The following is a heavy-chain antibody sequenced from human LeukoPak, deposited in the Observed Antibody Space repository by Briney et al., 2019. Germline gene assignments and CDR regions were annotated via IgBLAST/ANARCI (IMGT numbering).Heavy chain of an antibody. CDR1: GGSISSSNW. CDR3: ARGGYYGSGSYYNYNWFDP. CDR2: IYHSGST. Sequence: SETLSLTCAVSGGSISSSNWWSWVRQPPGKGLEWIGEIYHSGSTNYNPSLKSRVTISVDKSKSQFSLKLSSVTAADTAVYYCARGGYYGSGSYYNYNWFDPWGQGTLVTVSS. D-gene: IGHD3-10*01. J-gene: IGHJ5*02. V-gene: IGHV4-4*02.